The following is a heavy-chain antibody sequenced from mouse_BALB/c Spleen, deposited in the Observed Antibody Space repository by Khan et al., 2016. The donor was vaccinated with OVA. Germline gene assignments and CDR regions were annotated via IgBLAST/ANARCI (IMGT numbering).Heavy chain of an antibody. J-gene: IGHJ2*01. CDR1: GYSITSGYA. D-gene: IGHD1-1*01. V-gene: IGHV3-2*02. CDR3: ARGNYYGYYFDY. CDR2: IRYSGVT. Sequence: VQLKQSGPGLVKPSQSLSLTCTVTGYSITSGYAWNWIRQFPGNKLEWMGYIRYSGVTSYTPSLKSRISITRDTSKNQFFLQLNSVTTEDTATNYCARGNYYGYYFDYWGQGTTLTVSS.